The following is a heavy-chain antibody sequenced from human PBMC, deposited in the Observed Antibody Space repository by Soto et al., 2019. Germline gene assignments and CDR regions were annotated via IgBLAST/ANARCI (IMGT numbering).Heavy chain of an antibody. CDR3: THAPGRRGYYGLDV. Sequence: EVQLVESGGGLVKPGGSLRLSCEASGFTFSNAWMHWVRQAPGKGLEWVGRIKSKSDGGTTDYAAHVKGSFTISRDDLKNTLYLQMNSLQTEDTAVYYGTHAPGRRGYYGLDVWGQGTTVTVSS. J-gene: IGHJ6*02. CDR1: GFTFSNAW. V-gene: IGHV3-15*07. CDR2: IKSKSDGGTT. D-gene: IGHD3-10*01.